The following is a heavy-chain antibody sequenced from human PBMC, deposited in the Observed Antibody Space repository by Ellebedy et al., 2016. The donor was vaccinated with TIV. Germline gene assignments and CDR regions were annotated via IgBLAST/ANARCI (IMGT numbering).Heavy chain of an antibody. CDR2: IVVGSGNT. Sequence: SVKVSCKASGFTFTSSAVQWVRQARGQRLEWIGWIVVGSGNTNYAQKFKERVTITRDMSTSTAYMELSSLRSEDTAVYYCAAAYCGGDCYSTAYYYYGMDVWGQGTTVTVSS. CDR1: GFTFTSSA. CDR3: AAAYCGGDCYSTAYYYYGMDV. D-gene: IGHD2-21*02. V-gene: IGHV1-58*01. J-gene: IGHJ6*02.